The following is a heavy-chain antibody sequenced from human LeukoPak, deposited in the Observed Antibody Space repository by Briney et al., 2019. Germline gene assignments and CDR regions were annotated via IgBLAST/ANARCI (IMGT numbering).Heavy chain of an antibody. CDR1: GYSFTSDW. Sequence: GESLKISCKGSGYSFTSDWISWVRQMPGKGLEWMGRIDPSDSYTNYSPSFQGHVTISADKSISTAYLQWSSLKAADTAMYYCARLPKSNYDSSCYSDYWGQGTLVTVSS. CDR3: ARLPKSNYDSSCYSDY. D-gene: IGHD3-22*01. J-gene: IGHJ4*02. CDR2: IDPSDSYT. V-gene: IGHV5-10-1*01.